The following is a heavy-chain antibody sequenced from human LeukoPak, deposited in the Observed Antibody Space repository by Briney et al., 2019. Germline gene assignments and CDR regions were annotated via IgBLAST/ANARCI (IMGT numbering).Heavy chain of an antibody. D-gene: IGHD3-10*01. J-gene: IGHJ6*02. Sequence: GGSLRLSCAASGFTFSSNWMSWVRQAPGKGLEWVANIKQDGSEKYYVDSVKGRFTISRDNAKNSLYLQMNSLRAEDTAVYYCARAGLLWFGESRMDVWGQGTTVTVSS. CDR3: ARAGLLWFGESRMDV. V-gene: IGHV3-7*01. CDR2: IKQDGSEK. CDR1: GFTFSSNW.